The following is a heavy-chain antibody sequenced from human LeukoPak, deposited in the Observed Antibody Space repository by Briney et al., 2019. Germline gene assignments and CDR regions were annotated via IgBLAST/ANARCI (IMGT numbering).Heavy chain of an antibody. J-gene: IGHJ4*02. CDR1: GFTFSSYA. CDR3: AKVKQWLVRWGEFDY. Sequence: PGGSLRLSCAASGFTFSSYAMSWVRQAPGKGLEWVSAISGSGGSTYYADSVKGRFTISRDNSKNTLYLQMNSLRAEDTAVCYCAKVKQWLVRWGEFDYWGQGTLVTVSS. CDR2: ISGSGGST. D-gene: IGHD6-19*01. V-gene: IGHV3-23*01.